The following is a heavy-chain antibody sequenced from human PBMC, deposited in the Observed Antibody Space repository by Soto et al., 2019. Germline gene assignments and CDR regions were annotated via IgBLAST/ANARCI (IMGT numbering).Heavy chain of an antibody. J-gene: IGHJ4*02. D-gene: IGHD3-22*01. CDR3: ARPYSSGYYPYYFAY. V-gene: IGHV1-69*12. Sequence: QVQLVQSGAEVKKPGSSVKVSCKASGGTFSSYAISWVRQAPGQGLEWMGGIIPIFGTANYAQKFQGRVTITAAESTSTAYMELSSLRSEDTAVYYCARPYSSGYYPYYFAYWGQGTLVTVSS. CDR1: GGTFSSYA. CDR2: IIPIFGTA.